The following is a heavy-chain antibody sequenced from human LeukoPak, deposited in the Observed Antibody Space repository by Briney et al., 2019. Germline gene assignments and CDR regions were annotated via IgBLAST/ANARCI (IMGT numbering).Heavy chain of an antibody. Sequence: GSLRLSCAASGFTFNIYAMSWVRQAPGKGPEWVSAILASGRGTHYPESVKGRFTIPRDDPKNPLYLQMGRLRAEDTAVYFCAKVLVIRGDSWGQGALGSVSS. CDR3: AKVLVIRGDS. J-gene: IGHJ5*01. V-gene: IGHV3-23*01. CDR1: GFTFNIYA. CDR2: ILASGRGT. D-gene: IGHD2-21*01.